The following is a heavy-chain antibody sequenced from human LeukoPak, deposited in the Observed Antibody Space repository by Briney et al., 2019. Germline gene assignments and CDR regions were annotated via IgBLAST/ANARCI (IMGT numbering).Heavy chain of an antibody. J-gene: IGHJ6*04. CDR2: ISYDGSNK. CDR1: GFTFSSYG. Sequence: PGRSLRLSCAASGFTFSSYGMHWVRQAPGKGPEWVAVISYDGSNKYYADSVKGRFTISRDNTKNTLYLQMNSQRAEDTAVYYCAKEKHPLAVGYYYGMDVWGKGTTVTVSS. CDR3: AKEKHPLAVGYYYGMDV. V-gene: IGHV3-30*18. D-gene: IGHD6-19*01.